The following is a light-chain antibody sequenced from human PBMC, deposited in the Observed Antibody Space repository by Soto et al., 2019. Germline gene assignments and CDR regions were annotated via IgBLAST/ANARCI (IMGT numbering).Light chain of an antibody. J-gene: IGLJ1*01. CDR1: TSNIGSNA. CDR2: SSS. CDR3: CSYADGSIHF. Sequence: LRQPRSACGTPGQVVTISCSGSTSNIGSNAVYWYQQVPGTAPKLLIQSSSQRPSGVPDRFSGSKSGNTASLTISGLQAEEEGDYYCCSYADGSIHFFGTGTKVTV. V-gene: IGLV1-44*01.